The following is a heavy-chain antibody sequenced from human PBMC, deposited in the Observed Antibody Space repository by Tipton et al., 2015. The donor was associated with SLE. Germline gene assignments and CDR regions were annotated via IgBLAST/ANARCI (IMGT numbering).Heavy chain of an antibody. Sequence: TLSLTCAVSGYSIISGYFWGWIRQPPGRGLEWIGNIYHSGSTYYNPSLKSRVTISVDKSKNQFSLRLSSVTAADTAVYYCARGKGDQAFGIWGQGTMVTVSS. CDR1: GYSIISGYF. V-gene: IGHV4-38-2*01. D-gene: IGHD2-2*01. J-gene: IGHJ3*02. CDR2: IYHSGST. CDR3: ARGKGDQAFGI.